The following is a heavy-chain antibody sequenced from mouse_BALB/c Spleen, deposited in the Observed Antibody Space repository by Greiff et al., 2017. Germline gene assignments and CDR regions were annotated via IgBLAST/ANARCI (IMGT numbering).Heavy chain of an antibody. V-gene: IGHV5-17*02. CDR3: ARSVAPDSSGYEKDY. D-gene: IGHD3-2*01. CDR2: ISSGSSTI. CDR1: GFTFSSFG. J-gene: IGHJ4*01. Sequence: EVKLVESGGGLVQPGGSRKLSCAASGFTFSSFGMHWVRQAPEKGLEWVAYISSGSSTIYYADTVKGRFTISRDNPKNTLFLQMTSLRSEDTAMYYCARSVAPDSSGYEKDYWGQGTSVTVSS.